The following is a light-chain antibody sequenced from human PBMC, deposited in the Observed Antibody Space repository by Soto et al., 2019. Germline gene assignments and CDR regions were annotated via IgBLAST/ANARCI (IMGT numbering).Light chain of an antibody. V-gene: IGKV3-11*01. CDR2: DAS. Sequence: EIVLTQSAAAVSLSPRERATLSCRASQSVSSYLAWYQQKPGQAPRLLIYDASKRATGIPARFSGSGFGTDYTLTISSLEPEDFAVYYCQQYINWPLFGHRTRLEIK. CDR1: QSVSSY. CDR3: QQYINWPL. J-gene: IGKJ5*01.